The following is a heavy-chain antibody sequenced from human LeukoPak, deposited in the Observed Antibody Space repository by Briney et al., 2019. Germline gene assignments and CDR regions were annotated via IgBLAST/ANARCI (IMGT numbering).Heavy chain of an antibody. D-gene: IGHD5-12*01. CDR1: GYTFTGYY. CDR2: INPNSGGT. Sequence: GASVKVSCKAPGYTFTGYYMHWVRQAPGQGLEWMGWINPNSGGTNYAQKFQGRVTMTRDTSISTAYMELSRLRSDDTAVYYCARARGATWAEYYYYGMDVWGQGTTVTVSS. CDR3: ARARGATWAEYYYYGMDV. V-gene: IGHV1-2*02. J-gene: IGHJ6*02.